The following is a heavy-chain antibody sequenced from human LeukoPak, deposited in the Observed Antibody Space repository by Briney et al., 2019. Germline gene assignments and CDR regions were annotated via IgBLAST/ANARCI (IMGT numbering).Heavy chain of an antibody. J-gene: IGHJ4*02. CDR1: AFTFSSYW. Sequence: GGSLRLSCAASAFTFSSYWMHWVRQGPGKGLVWVARINSDGTTTNYADSVKGRFTISRDNARNTLYLQMNSLTADNTAVYYCARGYYSGSRIDYWGQGTLVTVSS. D-gene: IGHD6-13*01. CDR2: INSDGTTT. CDR3: ARGYYSGSRIDY. V-gene: IGHV3-74*01.